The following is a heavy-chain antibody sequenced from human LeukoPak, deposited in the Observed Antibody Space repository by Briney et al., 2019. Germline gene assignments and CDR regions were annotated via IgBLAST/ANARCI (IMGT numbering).Heavy chain of an antibody. J-gene: IGHJ5*02. V-gene: IGHV1-24*01. D-gene: IGHD3-3*01. CDR2: FDPEDGET. CDR1: GYTLTELS. CDR3: ATVTIFGVVTRPYNWFDP. Sequence: ASVKVSCKVSGYTLTELSMHWVRQAPGKGLEWMGGFDPEDGETIYAQKFQGRVTMTEDTSTDTAYMELSSLRSEDTAVYYCATVTIFGVVTRPYNWFDPWGQGTLVTVSS.